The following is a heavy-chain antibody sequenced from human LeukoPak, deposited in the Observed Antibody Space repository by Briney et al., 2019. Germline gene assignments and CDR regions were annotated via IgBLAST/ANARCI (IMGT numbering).Heavy chain of an antibody. V-gene: IGHV3-23*01. D-gene: IGHD3-22*01. CDR3: AKDRSYYYDSSGYYWMGYFDY. J-gene: IGHJ4*02. CDR2: ISRSGGST. Sequence: GGSLRLSCAASGFTFSSYAMSWVRQAPGKGLEWVSAISRSGGSTYYADSVKGRFTISRDNSKNTLYLQMNSLRAEDTAVYYCAKDRSYYYDSSGYYWMGYFDYWGQGTLVTVSS. CDR1: GFTFSSYA.